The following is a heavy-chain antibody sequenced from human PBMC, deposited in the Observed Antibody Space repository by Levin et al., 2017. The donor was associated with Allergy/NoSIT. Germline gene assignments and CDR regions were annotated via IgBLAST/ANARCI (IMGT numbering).Heavy chain of an antibody. CDR3: ARDHNTIFGVVHYYYGMDV. V-gene: IGHV3-30-3*01. CDR1: GFTFSSYA. J-gene: IGHJ6*02. Sequence: GGSLRLSCAASGFTFSSYAMHWVRQAPGKGLEWVAVISYDGSNKYYADSVKGRFTISRDNSKNTLYLQMNSLRAEDTAVYYCARDHNTIFGVVHYYYGMDVWGQGTTVTVSS. D-gene: IGHD3-3*01. CDR2: ISYDGSNK.